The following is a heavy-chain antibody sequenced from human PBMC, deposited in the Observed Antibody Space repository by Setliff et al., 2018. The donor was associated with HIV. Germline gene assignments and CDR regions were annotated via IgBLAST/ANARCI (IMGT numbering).Heavy chain of an antibody. Sequence: GGSLRLSCAASGFTFTTYWMHWVRQAPGKGLEWVSAISGSGGSTYYADSVRGRFTISRDNAKNSLYLQMSSLRAEDTAVYYCARVGVGATVFFDYWGQGTLVTVSS. D-gene: IGHD1-26*01. V-gene: IGHV3-21*01. CDR2: ISGSGGST. J-gene: IGHJ4*02. CDR3: ARVGVGATVFFDY. CDR1: GFTFTTYW.